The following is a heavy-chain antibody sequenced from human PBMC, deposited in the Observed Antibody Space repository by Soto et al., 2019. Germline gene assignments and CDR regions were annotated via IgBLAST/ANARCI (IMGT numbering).Heavy chain of an antibody. CDR2: IRSKAYGGTT. V-gene: IGHV3-49*03. Sequence: PGGSLRLSCTASGFTFGDYAMSWFRQAPGKGLEWVGFIRSKAYGGTTEYAASVKGRFTISRDDSKSIAYLQMNSLKTEDTAVYYCTSRRITIFGVVASFDYWGQGTLVTVSS. CDR1: GFTFGDYA. D-gene: IGHD3-3*01. J-gene: IGHJ4*02. CDR3: TSRRITIFGVVASFDY.